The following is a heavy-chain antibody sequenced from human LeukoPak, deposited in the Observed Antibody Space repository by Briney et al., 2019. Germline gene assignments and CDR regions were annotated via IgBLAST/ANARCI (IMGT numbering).Heavy chain of an antibody. J-gene: IGHJ5*02. CDR1: GFSFSTGGVG. CDR2: IYWDDDK. CDR3: VHRTGDNSGWFTNNWFDP. D-gene: IGHD6-19*01. V-gene: IGHV2-5*02. Sequence: SGPTLVNPTQTLTLTCTFSGFSFSTGGVGVGWIRQPPGKALEWLALIYWDDDKRYSPSLKSRLTITKDTSKNQVVLTMTNMNTVDTATYYCVHRTGDNSGWFTNNWFDPWGQGTSVTVSS.